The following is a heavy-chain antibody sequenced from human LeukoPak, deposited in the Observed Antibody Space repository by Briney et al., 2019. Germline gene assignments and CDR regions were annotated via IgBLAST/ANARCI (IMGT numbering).Heavy chain of an antibody. CDR3: ARDPVSSSGWWEFDY. J-gene: IGHJ4*02. D-gene: IGHD6-19*01. CDR2: INPNSGGT. CDR1: GYTFTGYY. V-gene: IGHV1-2*02. Sequence: ASVKVSCKASGYTFTGYYMHWVRQAPGQGLEWMGWINPNSGGTNYAQKCQGRVTMTRDTSISPAYMKLSRLRSDDTAVYYCARDPVSSSGWWEFDYWGQGTLVTVSS.